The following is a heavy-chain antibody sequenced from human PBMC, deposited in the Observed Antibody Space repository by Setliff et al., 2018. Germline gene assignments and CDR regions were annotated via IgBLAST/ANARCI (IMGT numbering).Heavy chain of an antibody. CDR3: ARSLVGATYSVYFDY. CDR1: GYSFSNFW. Sequence: LGESLKISCKGSGYSFSNFWIGWVRQMPGKGLEWMGIIYPGDSHTRYSPSFQGQVTMSXXXSIXXXXXXXXXXXXXDTAIXXCARSLVGATYSVYFDYWGQGALVX. CDR2: IYPGDSHT. V-gene: IGHV5-51*01. J-gene: IGHJ4*02. D-gene: IGHD1-26*01.